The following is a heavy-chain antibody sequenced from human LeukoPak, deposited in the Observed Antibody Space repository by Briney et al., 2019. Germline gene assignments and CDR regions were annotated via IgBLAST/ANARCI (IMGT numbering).Heavy chain of an antibody. CDR3: ARSPVIAAPPNDAFDI. Sequence: GASVKVSCKASGYTFTGYYMHWVRQAPGQGLEWMGWINPNSGGTNYAQKFQGRVTMTRDTSISTAYMELSRLRSDDTAVYYCARSPVIAAPPNDAFDIWGQGTMVTVSS. V-gene: IGHV1-2*02. J-gene: IGHJ3*02. CDR2: INPNSGGT. D-gene: IGHD6-6*01. CDR1: GYTFTGYY.